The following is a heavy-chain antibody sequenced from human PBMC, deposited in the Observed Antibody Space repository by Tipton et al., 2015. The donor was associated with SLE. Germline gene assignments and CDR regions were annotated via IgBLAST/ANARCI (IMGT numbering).Heavy chain of an antibody. Sequence: LRLSCAVYGGSFSGYYWSWIRQPPGKGLEWIGEVNHSGSTNYNPSLESRVTIFVDTSKNQFSLKLKSVTAADTAVYYCARGWDYDFWSGYADYWGQVTLVTVSS. CDR1: GGSFSGYY. CDR2: VNHSGST. D-gene: IGHD3-3*01. V-gene: IGHV4-34*01. J-gene: IGHJ4*02. CDR3: ARGWDYDFWSGYADY.